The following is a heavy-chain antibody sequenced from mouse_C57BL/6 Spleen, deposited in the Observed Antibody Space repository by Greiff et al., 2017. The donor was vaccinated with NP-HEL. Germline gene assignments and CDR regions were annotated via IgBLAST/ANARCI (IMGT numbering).Heavy chain of an antibody. CDR1: GYAFSSYW. CDR2: IYPGDGDT. D-gene: IGHD1-2*01. CDR3: ARRLRDYAMDY. J-gene: IGHJ4*01. V-gene: IGHV1-80*01. Sequence: VQLKQSGAELVKPGASVKISCKASGYAFSSYWMNWVKQRPGKGLEWIGQIYPGDGDTNYNGKFKGKATLTADKSSSTAYMQLSSLTSEDSAVYFCARRLRDYAMDYWGQGTSVTVSS.